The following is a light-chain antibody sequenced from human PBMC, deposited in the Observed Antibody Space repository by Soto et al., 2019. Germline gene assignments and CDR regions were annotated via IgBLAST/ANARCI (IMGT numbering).Light chain of an antibody. CDR3: QQSYTTPWT. J-gene: IGKJ1*01. CDR2: GAS. Sequence: EIQMTQSPSSLSASVGDRVTITCRASENISNYLNWFQQKPGKAPKLLMYGASKLHIGVPSRFSGSGSGTEFTLTISGLQPEDFVGYSCQQSYTTPWTFGQGTRVEVK. V-gene: IGKV1-39*01. CDR1: ENISNY.